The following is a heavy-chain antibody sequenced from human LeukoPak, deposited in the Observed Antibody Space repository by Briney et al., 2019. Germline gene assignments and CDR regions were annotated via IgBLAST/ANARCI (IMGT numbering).Heavy chain of an antibody. J-gene: IGHJ3*02. CDR1: GYTFTSCG. Sequence: VASVKVSCKASGYTFTSCGIRWVRQPPGQGLEWMGWISAYNGNTNYAQKLQGRVTMTTDTSTSTAYMELRSLRSDDTAVYYCARGAYSSGWYEHAFDIWGQGTMVTVSS. D-gene: IGHD6-19*01. CDR2: ISAYNGNT. CDR3: ARGAYSSGWYEHAFDI. V-gene: IGHV1-18*01.